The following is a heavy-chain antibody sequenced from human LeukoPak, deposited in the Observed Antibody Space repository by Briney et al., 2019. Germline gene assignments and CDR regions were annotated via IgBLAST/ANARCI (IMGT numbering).Heavy chain of an antibody. D-gene: IGHD1-1*01. CDR2: MSAHNGNT. CDR1: GYAFNTFG. Sequence: GASVGVSCKASGYAFNTFGISWVRQAPGQGLEGVGWMSAHNGNTYYAQKFEDRITMTTDTSTSTAYMELRSLRSDDTATYYCARFRIAVTGIPDYWGQGTLVTVS. J-gene: IGHJ4*02. V-gene: IGHV1-18*04. CDR3: ARFRIAVTGIPDY.